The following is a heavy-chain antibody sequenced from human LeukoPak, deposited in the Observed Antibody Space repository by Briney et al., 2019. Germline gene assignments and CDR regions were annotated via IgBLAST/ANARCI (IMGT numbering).Heavy chain of an antibody. Sequence: GGSLRLSCAASGLTFSSYWMHWVRQAPGKGLVWVSRINSDGSSTSYADSVKGRFTISRDNAKNTLYLQMNSLRAEDTAVYYCARARDSTRNAFDIWGQGTMVTVSS. V-gene: IGHV3-74*01. D-gene: IGHD3-22*01. CDR1: GLTFSSYW. CDR2: INSDGSST. CDR3: ARARDSTRNAFDI. J-gene: IGHJ3*02.